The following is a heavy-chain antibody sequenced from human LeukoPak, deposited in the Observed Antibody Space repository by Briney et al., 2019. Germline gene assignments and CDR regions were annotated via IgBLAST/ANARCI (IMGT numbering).Heavy chain of an antibody. D-gene: IGHD6-19*01. CDR3: TTRIVVPGFDY. Sequence: GGSLRLSCAASGYTFSNAWMSWVRQAPGKGLEWVGRIKSKTDGGTTDYAAPVKGRFTISRDDSKNTLYLQMNSLRTEDTAVYYCTTRIVVPGFDYWGQGTLVTVSS. V-gene: IGHV3-15*01. J-gene: IGHJ4*02. CDR1: GYTFSNAW. CDR2: IKSKTDGGTT.